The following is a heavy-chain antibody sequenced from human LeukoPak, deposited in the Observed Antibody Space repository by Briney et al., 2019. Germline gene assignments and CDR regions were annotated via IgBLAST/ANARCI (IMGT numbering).Heavy chain of an antibody. V-gene: IGHV1-69*13. Sequence: SSVKVSCKASGYTFTSYAISWVRQAPGQGLGWMGGIIPIFGTANYAQKFQGRVTITAGESTSTAYMELSSLRSEDTAVYYCASSGSYYIGYYFDYWGQGTLVTVSS. CDR2: IIPIFGTA. CDR3: ASSGSYYIGYYFDY. CDR1: GYTFTSYA. J-gene: IGHJ4*02. D-gene: IGHD3-10*01.